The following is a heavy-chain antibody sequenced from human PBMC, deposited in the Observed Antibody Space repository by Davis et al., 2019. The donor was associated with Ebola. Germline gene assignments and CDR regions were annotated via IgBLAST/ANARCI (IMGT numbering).Heavy chain of an antibody. CDR3: AILSSSFDY. CDR1: GGSISSGGYS. V-gene: IGHV4-30-2*03. D-gene: IGHD6-13*01. J-gene: IGHJ4*02. CDR2: IYHSGST. Sequence: SETLSLTCAVSGGSISSGGYSWSWIRQPPGKGLEWIGYIYHSGSTNYNPSLKSRVTISVDTSKNQFSLKLSSVTAADTAVYYCAILSSSFDYWGQGTLVTVSS.